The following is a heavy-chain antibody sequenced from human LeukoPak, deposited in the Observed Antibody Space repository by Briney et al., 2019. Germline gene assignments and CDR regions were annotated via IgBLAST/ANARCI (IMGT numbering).Heavy chain of an antibody. CDR2: IYHSRST. Sequence: SETLSLTCAVSGGSISSSNWWSWVRQPPGKGLEWIGEIYHSRSTNYNPSLKSRVTISVDKSKNQFSLKLSSVTAADTAVYYCARGVLYSSGWYGFDPWGQGTLVTVSS. V-gene: IGHV4-4*02. D-gene: IGHD6-19*01. CDR1: GGSISSSNW. J-gene: IGHJ5*02. CDR3: ARGVLYSSGWYGFDP.